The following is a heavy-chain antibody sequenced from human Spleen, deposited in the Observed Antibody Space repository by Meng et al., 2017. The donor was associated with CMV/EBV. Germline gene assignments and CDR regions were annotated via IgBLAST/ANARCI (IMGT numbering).Heavy chain of an antibody. CDR1: GGSISSGGYY. D-gene: IGHD5-24*01. V-gene: IGHV3-23*03. J-gene: IGHJ4*02. CDR3: AKDRGGDGYNNFDY. CDR2: IYSGGSRT. Sequence: ETLSLTCTVSGGSISSGGYYWSWIRQHPGKGLEWVSLIYSGGSRTYYADSVKGRFTISRDNSKNTLYLQMNRLRAEDTAVYYCAKDRGGDGYNNFDYWGQGTLVTVSS.